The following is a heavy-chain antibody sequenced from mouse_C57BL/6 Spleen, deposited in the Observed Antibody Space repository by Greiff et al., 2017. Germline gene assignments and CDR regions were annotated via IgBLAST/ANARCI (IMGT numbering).Heavy chain of an antibody. CDR3: ARQHYDSSSFYWYFDV. V-gene: IGHV1-64*01. CDR1: GYTFTSYW. CDR2: IHPNRGST. J-gene: IGHJ1*03. D-gene: IGHD1-1*01. Sequence: QVQLQQPGAELVKPGASVKLSCPASGYTFTSYWMHWVKQRPGQGLEWIGMIHPNRGSTNYNEKFKSKATMTVNKSTSTAYMQLSSRTSEDSAVYYCARQHYDSSSFYWYFDVWGTGTTVTVSS.